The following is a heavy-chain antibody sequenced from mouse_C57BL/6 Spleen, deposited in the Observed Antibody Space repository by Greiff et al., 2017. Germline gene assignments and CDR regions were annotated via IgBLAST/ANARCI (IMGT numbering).Heavy chain of an antibody. D-gene: IGHD1-1*01. CDR3: ARVDFDYYGYYAMDY. CDR2: INYDGSST. CDR1: GFTFSDYY. V-gene: IGHV5-16*01. J-gene: IGHJ4*01. Sequence: EVMLVESEGGLVQPGSSMKLSCTASGFTFSDYYMAWVRQVPEKGLEWVANINYDGSSTYYLDSLKSRFIISRDNAKNILYLQMSSLKSEDTATYYCARVDFDYYGYYAMDYWGQGTSVTVSS.